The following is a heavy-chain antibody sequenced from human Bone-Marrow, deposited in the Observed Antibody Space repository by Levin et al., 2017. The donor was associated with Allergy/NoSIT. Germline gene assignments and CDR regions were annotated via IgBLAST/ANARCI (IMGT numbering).Heavy chain of an antibody. CDR3: ARGRGITSV. Sequence: SETLSLTCAVYGGSFSGYYWSWIRQPPGKGLEWIGEINHSGSTNYNPSLKSRVTISVDTSKNQFSLKLSSVTAADTAVYYCARGRGITSVWGQGTTVTVSS. CDR2: INHSGST. CDR1: GGSFSGYY. D-gene: IGHD3-10*01. V-gene: IGHV4-34*01. J-gene: IGHJ6*02.